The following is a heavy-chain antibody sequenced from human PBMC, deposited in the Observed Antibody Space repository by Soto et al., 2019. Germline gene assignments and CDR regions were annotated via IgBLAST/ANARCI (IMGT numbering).Heavy chain of an antibody. Sequence: EVQLVESGGGLVQPGGSLRLSCAASGFTFSDHYMDWVRQAPGKGLEWVGRTRNKANSYTTEYAASVKGRFTISRDDSKNSLYLQMNSLKTEDTAVYYCAMIGYGDYGDAFDIRGQGTMVTVSS. CDR3: AMIGYGDYGDAFDI. J-gene: IGHJ3*02. CDR1: GFTFSDHY. D-gene: IGHD4-17*01. V-gene: IGHV3-72*01. CDR2: TRNKANSYTT.